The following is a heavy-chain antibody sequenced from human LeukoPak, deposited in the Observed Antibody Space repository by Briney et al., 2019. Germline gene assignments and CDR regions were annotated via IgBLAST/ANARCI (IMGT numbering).Heavy chain of an antibody. Sequence: GGSLRLSCAASGFTFSSYEMNWVRQAPGKGLEWVSYISSSGSTIYYADSVKGRFTISRDNAKNSLYLQMNSLRAEDTAVYYCARAAGYGDYRCFDHWGQGTLVTVSS. V-gene: IGHV3-48*03. CDR3: ARAAGYGDYRCFDH. CDR2: ISSSGSTI. J-gene: IGHJ4*02. CDR1: GFTFSSYE. D-gene: IGHD4-17*01.